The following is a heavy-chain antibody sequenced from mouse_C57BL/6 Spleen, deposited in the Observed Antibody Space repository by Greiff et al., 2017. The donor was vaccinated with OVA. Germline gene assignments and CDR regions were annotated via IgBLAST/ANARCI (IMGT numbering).Heavy chain of an antibody. Sequence: EVQLQESGPGLVKPSQSLSLTCSVTGYSITSGYYWNWIRQFPGNKLEWMGYISYDGSNNYNPSLKNRISITRDTSKNQFFLKLNSVTTEDTATYYCAREDDGYGYFDVWGTGTTVTVSS. V-gene: IGHV3-6*01. CDR1: GYSITSGYY. J-gene: IGHJ1*03. CDR2: ISYDGSN. D-gene: IGHD2-3*01. CDR3: AREDDGYGYFDV.